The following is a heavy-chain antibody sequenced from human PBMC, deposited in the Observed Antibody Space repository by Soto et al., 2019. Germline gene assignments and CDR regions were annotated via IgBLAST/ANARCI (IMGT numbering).Heavy chain of an antibody. Sequence: QVQLVQSGAEVKKPGASVKVSCKASGYTFTSYGISWVRQAPGQGLEWMGWISAYNGNTNYAQKLQGRVTMTTDTSTSTAYMELRSLRSDDTAVYYCARERVAGRRLLWVGEPKHNWCDPWGQGTLVTVSS. J-gene: IGHJ5*02. CDR1: GYTFTSYG. CDR3: ARERVAGRRLLWVGEPKHNWCDP. CDR2: ISAYNGNT. V-gene: IGHV1-18*01. D-gene: IGHD3-10*01.